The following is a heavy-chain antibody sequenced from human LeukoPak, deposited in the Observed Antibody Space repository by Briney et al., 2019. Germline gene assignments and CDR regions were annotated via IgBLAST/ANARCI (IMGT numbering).Heavy chain of an antibody. CDR3: ARLDLAVAGFYGMDV. Sequence: PGGSLRLSCAASGFTFSSYWMSWVRQAPGKGLEWVANIKHDGNEKYYVDSVKGRFTISRDSAKNSVFLQMNSLRAEDTAVYYCARLDLAVAGFYGMDVWGQGTTVTVSS. CDR1: GFTFSSYW. V-gene: IGHV3-7*04. CDR2: IKHDGNEK. D-gene: IGHD6-19*01. J-gene: IGHJ6*02.